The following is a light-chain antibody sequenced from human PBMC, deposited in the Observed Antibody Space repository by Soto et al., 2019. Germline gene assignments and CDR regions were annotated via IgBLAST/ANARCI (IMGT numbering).Light chain of an antibody. CDR1: SSNIGNSY. CDR3: GTWDSSLTNGRAV. V-gene: IGLV1-51*01. Sequence: QSALTQPPSVSAAPGQTVTVSCSGNSSNIGNSYVSWYQQFPGTAPRLLIYDDNERPSGIRDRFSGSKSGTSATLAITGLQTGDEAVYYCGTWDSSLTNGRAVFGGGTKVTVL. J-gene: IGLJ3*02. CDR2: DDN.